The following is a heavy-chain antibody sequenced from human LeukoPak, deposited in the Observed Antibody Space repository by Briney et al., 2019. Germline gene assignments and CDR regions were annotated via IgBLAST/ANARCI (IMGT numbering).Heavy chain of an antibody. J-gene: IGHJ5*02. CDR1: GGSFSGYY. CDR3: TRGDYSASGKDRRYIWFDP. V-gene: IGHV4-34*01. D-gene: IGHD2-21*01. Sequence: SETLSLTCAVYGGSFSGYYWSWIRQPPGKGLEWIGEINHSGSTNYNPSLKSRVTISVDTSNNQFSLKLSSVTAADTAMYYCTRGDYSASGKDRRYIWFDPWGQGTLVTVSS. CDR2: INHSGST.